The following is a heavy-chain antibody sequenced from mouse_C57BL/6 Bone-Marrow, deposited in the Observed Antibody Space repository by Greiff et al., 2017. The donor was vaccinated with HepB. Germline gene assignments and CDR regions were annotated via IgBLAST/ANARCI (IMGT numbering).Heavy chain of an antibody. J-gene: IGHJ1*03. CDR2: IYPGNSDT. V-gene: IGHV1-5*01. D-gene: IGHD1-1*01. CDR3: TNYYSSIYDWYFDV. CDR1: GYTFTSYW. Sequence: VQLQQSGTVLARPGASVKMSCKTSGYTFTSYWMHWVKQRPGQGLEWIGAIYPGNSDTSYNQKFKGKAKLTAVTSASTAYMELSSLTNEDSAVYYCTNYYSSIYDWYFDVWGTGTTVTVSS.